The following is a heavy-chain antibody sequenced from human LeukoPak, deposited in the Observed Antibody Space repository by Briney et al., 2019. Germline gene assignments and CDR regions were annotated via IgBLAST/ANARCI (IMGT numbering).Heavy chain of an antibody. J-gene: IGHJ4*02. CDR3: AKMDDSSGYYSVPLTG. D-gene: IGHD3-22*01. V-gene: IGHV3-23*01. CDR1: GFTISSYA. CDR2: ISGSGGST. Sequence: AGGSLRLSCAASGFTISSYAMSWVRQAPGKGLEWASAISGSGGSTYYADSVKGRFTISRDNSKNTLYLQMNSLRAEDTAVYYCAKMDDSSGYYSVPLTGWGQGTLVTVSS.